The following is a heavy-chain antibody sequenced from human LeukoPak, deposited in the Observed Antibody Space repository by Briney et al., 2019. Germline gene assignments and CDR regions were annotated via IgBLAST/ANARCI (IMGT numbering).Heavy chain of an antibody. CDR1: GGTFSSYA. CDR2: IIPIFGTA. V-gene: IGHV1-69*05. D-gene: IGHD2-2*03. CDR3: ARAGGYCSSTSCRTYYYYMDV. Sequence: AASVKVSCKASGGTFSSYAISWVRQAPGQGLEWMGGIIPIFGTANYAQKFQGRVTITTDESTSTAYMELSSLRSEDTAVYYCARAGGYCSSTSCRTYYYYMDVWGKGTTVTVSS. J-gene: IGHJ6*03.